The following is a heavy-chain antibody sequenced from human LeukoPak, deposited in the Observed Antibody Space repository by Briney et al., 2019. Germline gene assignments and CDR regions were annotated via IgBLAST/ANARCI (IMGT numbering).Heavy chain of an antibody. Sequence: GGSLRLSCAASGFTFSSYAMSWVRQAPGKGLEWVSAISGSGGSTYYADSVKGRFTISRDNSKNTLYLQMNSLRAEDTAVYYCGRAWIQLWNGAFDIWGQGTMVTVSS. CDR3: GRAWIQLWNGAFDI. J-gene: IGHJ3*02. D-gene: IGHD5-18*01. CDR1: GFTFSSYA. CDR2: ISGSGGST. V-gene: IGHV3-23*01.